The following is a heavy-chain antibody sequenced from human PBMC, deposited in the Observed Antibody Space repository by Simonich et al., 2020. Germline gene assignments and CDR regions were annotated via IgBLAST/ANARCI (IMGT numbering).Heavy chain of an antibody. V-gene: IGHV3-53*01. Sequence: EVQLVESGGGLIQPGGSLRLSCAASGFTVSSNYMSWVRQAPGRGLGWVSFIYSGGSTYYADSVKGRFTISRDNSKNTLYLQINSLRAEDTAVYYCARWTATGYYFDYWGQGTLVTVSS. CDR1: GFTVSSNY. J-gene: IGHJ4*02. CDR3: ARWTATGYYFDY. D-gene: IGHD1-1*01. CDR2: IYSGGST.